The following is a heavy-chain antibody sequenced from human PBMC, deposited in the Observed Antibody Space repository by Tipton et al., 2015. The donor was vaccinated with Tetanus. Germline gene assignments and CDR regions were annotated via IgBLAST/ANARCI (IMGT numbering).Heavy chain of an antibody. CDR1: GALLTTGGYS. D-gene: IGHD5-12*01. J-gene: IGHJ4*02. CDR3: ASRGYSGRRQIEDY. V-gene: IGHV4-30-2*02. Sequence: TLSLTCNVSGALLTTGGYSWGWIRQPRGQGLEWLGYIYQTDSTYYNPSVRGRLTLSLQRSKNQVSLKLSSVTAADTAVYYCASRGYSGRRQIEDYWGQGTLVTVSS. CDR2: IYQTDST.